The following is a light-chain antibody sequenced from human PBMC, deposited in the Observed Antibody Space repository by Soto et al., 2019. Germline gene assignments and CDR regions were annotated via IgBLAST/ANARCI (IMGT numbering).Light chain of an antibody. CDR2: EGS. Sequence: QSVLTQPPSVSAAPGQKVTISCSGSSSNIGGNSVSWYQQLPGTAPKLLIYEGSKRPSGVSNRFSGSKSGNTASLTISGLQAEDEADYYCCSYAGSSTCVFGTGTKVTVL. V-gene: IGLV2-23*01. J-gene: IGLJ1*01. CDR3: CSYAGSSTCV. CDR1: SSNIGGNS.